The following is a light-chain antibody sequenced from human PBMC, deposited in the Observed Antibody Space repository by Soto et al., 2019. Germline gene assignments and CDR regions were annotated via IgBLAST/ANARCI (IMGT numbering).Light chain of an antibody. CDR3: QQYDNLPRWT. V-gene: IGKV1-33*01. CDR2: GAS. CDR1: QSISSY. Sequence: IQVRQSPTSLSGSVGDRVTITCRASQSISSYLNWYQQKPGKAPMLLIYGASNLQSGVPSRFSGSGSGTDFTFTISSLQPEDVATYYCQQYDNLPRWTFGHGTKVDIK. J-gene: IGKJ1*01.